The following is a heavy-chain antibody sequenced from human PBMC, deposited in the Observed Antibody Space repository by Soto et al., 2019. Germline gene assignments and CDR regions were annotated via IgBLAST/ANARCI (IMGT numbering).Heavy chain of an antibody. Sequence: SETLSLTCTVSGGSISSGDYYWSWIRQHPGKGLEWIGYIFYSGSTYYNPSLKSRVIISGDTSKSQFSLQLSSVTAADSAVYYCARGYPHSGTYYFDYWGQGTLVTVSS. J-gene: IGHJ4*02. D-gene: IGHD3-10*01. CDR2: IFYSGST. V-gene: IGHV4-31*03. CDR1: GGSISSGDYY. CDR3: ARGYPHSGTYYFDY.